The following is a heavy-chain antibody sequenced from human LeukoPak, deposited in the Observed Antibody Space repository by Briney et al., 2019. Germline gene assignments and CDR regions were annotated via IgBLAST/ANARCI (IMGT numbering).Heavy chain of an antibody. J-gene: IGHJ4*02. V-gene: IGHV3-30*18. CDR2: ISYDGSNK. CDR3: AKDSLTYYYDSSGYQLDY. D-gene: IGHD3-22*01. CDR1: GFSFSTYW. Sequence: GGSLRLSCAASGFSFSTYWMSWVRQAPGKGLEWVAVISYDGSNKYYADSVKGRFTISRDNSKNTLYLQMNSLRAEDTAVYYCAKDSLTYYYDSSGYQLDYWGQGTLVTVSS.